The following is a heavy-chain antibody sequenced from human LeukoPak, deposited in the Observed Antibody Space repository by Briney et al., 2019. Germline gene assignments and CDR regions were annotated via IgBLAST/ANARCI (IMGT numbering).Heavy chain of an antibody. V-gene: IGHV3-30*18. CDR2: ISYDGSNK. Sequence: PGGSLRLSCAASGFTFSSYGMHWVRQAPGKGLEWVAVISYDGSNKYYADSVKGRFTISRDNSKNTLYLQMNSLRAEDTAVYYCAKVWTAMEYYFDYWGQGTLVTVSS. CDR3: AKVWTAMEYYFDY. J-gene: IGHJ4*02. D-gene: IGHD5-18*01. CDR1: GFTFSSYG.